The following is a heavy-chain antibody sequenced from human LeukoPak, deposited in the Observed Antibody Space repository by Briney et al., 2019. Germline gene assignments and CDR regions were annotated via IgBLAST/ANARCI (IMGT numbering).Heavy chain of an antibody. D-gene: IGHD3-3*01. J-gene: IGHJ3*01. CDR3: ARDRSGYANDAFDF. Sequence: GGSLRLSRAASGFTFTDYSMHWVRQAPGKGLEWVAVLSYGGTNKYYADSVKGRFTISRDNSKNTMFLQMNSLRAEDAAVYHCARDRSGYANDAFDFWGQGTMVTVCS. CDR1: GFTFTDYS. V-gene: IGHV3-30-3*01. CDR2: LSYGGTNK.